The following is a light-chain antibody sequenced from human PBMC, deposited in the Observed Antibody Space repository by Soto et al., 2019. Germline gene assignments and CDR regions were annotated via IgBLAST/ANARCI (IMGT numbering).Light chain of an antibody. CDR2: GAA. V-gene: IGKV3-20*01. CDR3: QQYGSSPMYT. CDR1: QSVSSTY. Sequence: EIVLTQSPGTLSLSPGERATLSCRASQSVSSTYLAWYQQKPGPAPRLLIYGAASRATGIPDRFSGSGSGTEFTLTISRLEPEDFAVYYCQQYGSSPMYTFGQGTKLEIK. J-gene: IGKJ2*01.